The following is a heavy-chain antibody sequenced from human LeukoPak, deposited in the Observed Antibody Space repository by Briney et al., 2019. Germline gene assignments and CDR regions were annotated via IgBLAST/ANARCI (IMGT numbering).Heavy chain of an antibody. V-gene: IGHV3-64*04. D-gene: IGHD5-24*01. CDR1: GFTFSSYA. Sequence: GGSLRLSCSASGFTFSSYAMHWVRQAPGKGLEYVSAISSNGGSTYYADSVKGGFTISRDNAKNTLYLQMSSLRAEDTAVYYCARKGDGYNSIDYWGQGTLVTVS. CDR3: ARKGDGYNSIDY. CDR2: ISSNGGST. J-gene: IGHJ4*02.